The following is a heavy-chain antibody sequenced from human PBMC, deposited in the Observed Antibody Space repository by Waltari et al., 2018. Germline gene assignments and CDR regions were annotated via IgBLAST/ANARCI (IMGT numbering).Heavy chain of an antibody. CDR2: IYHSGST. D-gene: IGHD2-15*01. J-gene: IGHJ4*02. V-gene: IGHV4-38-2*01. CDR1: GYSISSGYY. CDR3: ASLYCSGGSCYLDY. Sequence: QVQLQESGPGLVKPSETLSLTCAVSGYSISSGYYWGWIRQPPGKGLEWIGSIYHSGSTYYNPSLKSRVTISVDTSKNQFSLKLSSVTAADTAVYDCASLYCSGGSCYLDYWGQGTLVTVSS.